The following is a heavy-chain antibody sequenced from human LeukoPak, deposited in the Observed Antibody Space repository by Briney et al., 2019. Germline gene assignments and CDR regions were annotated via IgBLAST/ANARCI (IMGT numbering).Heavy chain of an antibody. Sequence: PGGSLRLSCAASGLTVSSYMSWVRQAPGKGLEWVSVIYSGGSIYYADSVKGRFTISRDKSKNTLYLQMNSLRAEDTAVYYCARPPYGGVDYWSQGTLVTVSS. CDR3: ARPPYGGVDY. V-gene: IGHV3-66*04. CDR1: GLTVSSY. CDR2: IYSGGSI. D-gene: IGHD4-23*01. J-gene: IGHJ4*02.